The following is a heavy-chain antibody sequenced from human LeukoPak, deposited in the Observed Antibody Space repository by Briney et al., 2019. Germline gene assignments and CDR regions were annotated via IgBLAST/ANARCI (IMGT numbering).Heavy chain of an antibody. CDR2: IKQDESEK. V-gene: IGHV3-7*03. Sequence: GGSLRLSCAASGFTLSSYWMSWVRQAPGEGLEWVAVIKQDESEKFYVDSVRGRFTISRDNAKNSLYLQMNSLRAEDTAVYYCAHNDYGEYWGQGTLVTVSS. D-gene: IGHD2-8*01. CDR3: AHNDYGEY. J-gene: IGHJ4*02. CDR1: GFTLSSYW.